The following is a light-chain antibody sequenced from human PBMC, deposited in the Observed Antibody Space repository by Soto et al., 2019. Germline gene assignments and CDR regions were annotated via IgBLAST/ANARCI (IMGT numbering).Light chain of an antibody. CDR1: QSLNSY. CDR2: DAS. J-gene: IGKJ3*01. Sequence: EVVLTQSPATLSLSPGERATLSSRASQSLNSYLAGYQQKPGQAPRLLIYDASNRATDIPARFSGSGSGTDFTLTISSLEPEDFAVYFCQQRGNWPPTFGPGTKVDIK. V-gene: IGKV3-11*01. CDR3: QQRGNWPPT.